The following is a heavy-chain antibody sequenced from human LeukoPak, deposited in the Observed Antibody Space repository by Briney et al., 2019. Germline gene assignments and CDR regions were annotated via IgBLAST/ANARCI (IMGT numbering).Heavy chain of an antibody. Sequence: GGSLRLSCAASGFTFSNYWMHWVRQDPGKGLVWVSYINPDGSNTNYADSVKGRFTISRDNAKNALCLQMNSLRAEDTAVYYCAKDLHYGSADYWGQGTLVTVSS. V-gene: IGHV3-74*01. J-gene: IGHJ4*02. CDR2: INPDGSNT. CDR1: GFTFSNYW. D-gene: IGHD3-10*01. CDR3: AKDLHYGSADY.